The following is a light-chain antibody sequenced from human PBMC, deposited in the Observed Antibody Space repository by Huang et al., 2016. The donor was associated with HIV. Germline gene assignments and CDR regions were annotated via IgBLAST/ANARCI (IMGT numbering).Light chain of an antibody. CDR2: CAS. CDR3: QQYYNSPRT. CDR1: QHLLYTSNNANH. V-gene: IGKV4-1*01. Sequence: DIVLIQHPDSLAASLGERATISCKSTQHLLYTSNNANHLARYQQKPGQPPKLLITCASTRESGVPDRFSGAGSGTEFTLTISSLRAEDVAVYYCQQYYNSPRTFGHGTKLEIK. J-gene: IGKJ2*01.